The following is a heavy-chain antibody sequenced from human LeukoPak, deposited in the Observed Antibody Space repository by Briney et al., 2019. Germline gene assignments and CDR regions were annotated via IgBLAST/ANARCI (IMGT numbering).Heavy chain of an antibody. D-gene: IGHD2-15*01. CDR1: GFTFSSYA. V-gene: IGHV3-23*01. CDR2: ISGSGGST. CDR3: ARARIDYYYYYMDV. Sequence: GGSLRLSCAASGFTFSSYAMSWVRQAPGKGLEWVSCISGSGGSTYYADSVKGRFTISRDNSKNTLYLQMNSLRAEDTAVYYCARARIDYYYYYMDVWGKGTTVTISS. J-gene: IGHJ6*03.